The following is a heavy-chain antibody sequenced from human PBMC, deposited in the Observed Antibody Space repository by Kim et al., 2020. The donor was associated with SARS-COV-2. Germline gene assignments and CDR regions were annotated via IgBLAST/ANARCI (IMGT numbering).Heavy chain of an antibody. V-gene: IGHV3-23*03. J-gene: IGHJ4*02. CDR2: IYSGGSST. D-gene: IGHD6-13*01. CDR1: GFTFSSYA. Sequence: GGSLRLSCAASGFTFSSYAMSWVRQAPGKGLEWVSVIYSGGSSTYYADSVKGRFTISRDNSKNTLYLQMNSLRAEDTAVYDCAKDSLGGYSSSWSDYWGQGTLVTVSS. CDR3: AKDSLGGYSSSWSDY.